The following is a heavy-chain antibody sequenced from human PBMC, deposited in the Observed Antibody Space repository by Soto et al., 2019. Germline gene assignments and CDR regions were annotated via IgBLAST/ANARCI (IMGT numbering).Heavy chain of an antibody. CDR2: ISWNSGSL. CDR1: GFTFDDYA. D-gene: IGHD5-12*01. V-gene: IGHV3-9*01. CDR3: AKDIPQERWLHSFQH. Sequence: EVRLVESGGNLVQPGGSLSLSCAASGFTFDDYAMHWVRQVPGKGLEWISGISWNSGSLGYAASVKGRFTISRDNAKNSLYLQMNSLRPEDTGMYYCAKDIPQERWLHSFQHWGQGTLVTVSS. J-gene: IGHJ1*01.